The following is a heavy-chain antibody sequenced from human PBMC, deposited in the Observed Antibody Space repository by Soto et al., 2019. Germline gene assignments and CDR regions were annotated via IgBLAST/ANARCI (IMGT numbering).Heavy chain of an antibody. CDR3: AKENGYSSSWFEFDY. J-gene: IGHJ4*02. D-gene: IGHD6-13*01. CDR1: GFTFSSYA. CDR2: ISYDGSNK. Sequence: PGGSLRLSCAASGFTFSSYAMHWVRQAPGKGLEWVAVISYDGSNKYYADSVKGRFTISRDNSKNTLYLQMNSLRAEDTAVYYCAKENGYSSSWFEFDYWGQGTLVTVLL. V-gene: IGHV3-30-3*01.